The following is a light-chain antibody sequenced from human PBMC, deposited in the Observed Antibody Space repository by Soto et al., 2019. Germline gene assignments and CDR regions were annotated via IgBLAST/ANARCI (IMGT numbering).Light chain of an antibody. CDR2: DAS. CDR3: QQYNTYST. V-gene: IGKV1-5*01. CDR1: QSISSW. Sequence: DIQMTQCPSTLSASLGDRVTITCRASQSISSWLAWYQQKPGKAPKLLIYDASSLESGVPSRFSGSGSGTEFTLTISSLQPDDFATYYCQQYNTYSTFGQGTRLEIK. J-gene: IGKJ5*01.